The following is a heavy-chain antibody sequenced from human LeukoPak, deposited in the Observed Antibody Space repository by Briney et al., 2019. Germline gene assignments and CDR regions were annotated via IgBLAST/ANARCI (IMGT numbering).Heavy chain of an antibody. Sequence: SQTLSLTCTVSGGSISSGGYYWSWIRQHPGKGLEWIGYIYYSGSTYYNPSLKSRVTISVDTSKNQISLKLSSVTAADTAVYYCARGVVAATQIDYWGQGTLVTVSS. D-gene: IGHD2-15*01. CDR3: ARGVVAATQIDY. CDR2: IYYSGST. J-gene: IGHJ4*02. CDR1: GGSISSGGYY. V-gene: IGHV4-31*03.